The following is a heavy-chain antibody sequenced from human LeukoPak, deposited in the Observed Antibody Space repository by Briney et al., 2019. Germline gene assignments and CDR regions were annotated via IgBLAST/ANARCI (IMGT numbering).Heavy chain of an antibody. J-gene: IGHJ6*02. D-gene: IGHD6-6*01. CDR1: GFTFSSYG. CDR3: AKDQGKYSTLVGMDV. CDR2: ISYAGSNK. V-gene: IGHV3-30*18. Sequence: GGSLRLSCAASGFTFSSYGMHWVRQAPGKGLEWVAVISYAGSNKYYADSVKGRFTISRDNSKNTLYLQMNSLRAEDTAVCYCAKDQGKYSTLVGMDVWGQGTTVTVSS.